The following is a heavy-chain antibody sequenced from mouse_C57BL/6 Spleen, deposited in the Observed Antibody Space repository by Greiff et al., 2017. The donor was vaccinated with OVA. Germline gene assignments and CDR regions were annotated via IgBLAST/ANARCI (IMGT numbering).Heavy chain of an antibody. J-gene: IGHJ2*01. CDR3: TRSGKVDY. CDR2: IDPETGGT. D-gene: IGHD1-3*01. Sequence: VKLMESGAELVRPGASVTLSCKASGYTFTDYEMHWVKQTPVHGLEWIGAIDPETGGTAYNQKFKGKAILTADKSSSTAYMELRSLTSEDSAVYYCTRSGKVDYWGQGTTLTVSS. CDR1: GYTFTDYE. V-gene: IGHV1-15*01.